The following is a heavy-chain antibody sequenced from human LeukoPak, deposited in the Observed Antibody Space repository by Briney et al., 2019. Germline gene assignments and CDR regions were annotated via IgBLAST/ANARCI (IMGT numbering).Heavy chain of an antibody. D-gene: IGHD6-19*01. CDR3: AKTTTRYSSGWLDY. CDR2: ISGSGGST. V-gene: IGHV3-23*01. Sequence: GGSLRLSCAASGFTFSSYAMNWVRQAPGKGLEWVSAISGSGGSTYYADSVRGRFTISRDNSKNTLYLQMNSLRAEDTAVYYCAKTTTRYSSGWLDYWGQGTLVTVSS. J-gene: IGHJ4*02. CDR1: GFTFSSYA.